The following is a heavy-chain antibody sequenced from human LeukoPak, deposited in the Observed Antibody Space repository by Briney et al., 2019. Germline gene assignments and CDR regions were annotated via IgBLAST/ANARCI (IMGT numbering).Heavy chain of an antibody. CDR2: ISSSSSTI. D-gene: IGHD2-2*01. Sequence: PGGSLRLSCAASGFTFSSYSMNWVRQAPGKGLEWVSYISSSSSTIYYADSVKGRFTISRDNAKNSLYLQMNSLRAEDTAVYYCAREDCSSTSCYPYFDYWGQETLVTVSS. V-gene: IGHV3-48*01. J-gene: IGHJ4*02. CDR1: GFTFSSYS. CDR3: AREDCSSTSCYPYFDY.